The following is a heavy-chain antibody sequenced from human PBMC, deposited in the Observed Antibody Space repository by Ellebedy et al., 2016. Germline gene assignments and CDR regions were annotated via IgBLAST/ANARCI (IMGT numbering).Heavy chain of an antibody. V-gene: IGHV3-30*01. CDR3: ARDWGSGYGYYYIDV. Sequence: DSVKGRFTISRDYSKNTLYLQMNSLRAEDTAVYYCARDWGSGYGYYYIDVWGKGTTVTVSS. D-gene: IGHD3-16*01. J-gene: IGHJ6*03.